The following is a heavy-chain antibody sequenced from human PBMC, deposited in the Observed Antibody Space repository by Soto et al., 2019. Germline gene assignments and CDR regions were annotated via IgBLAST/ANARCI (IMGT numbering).Heavy chain of an antibody. Sequence: PGGSLRLSCAASGFTFSSYWMSWVRQAPGKGLEWVANIKQDGSEKHYVDSVKGRFTISRDNAKNSLYLQMNSLSAEDTAVYYCARDRFSGSYWQGRLLDFWGQGTLVTVSS. V-gene: IGHV3-7*01. CDR2: IKQDGSEK. J-gene: IGHJ4*02. CDR1: GFTFSSYW. CDR3: ARDRFSGSYWQGRLLDF. D-gene: IGHD1-26*01.